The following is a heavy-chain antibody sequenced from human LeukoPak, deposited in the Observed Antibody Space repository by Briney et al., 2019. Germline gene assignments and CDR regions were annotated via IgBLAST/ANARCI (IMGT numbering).Heavy chain of an antibody. D-gene: IGHD3-22*01. V-gene: IGHV3-7*01. Sequence: PGGSLRLSCAASGFTFSRYWMSWVRQAPGKGLEWVANIKQDGSEKDYVDSVKGRFTISRDNAKHSLYLEMNRLTADDTAFYYCATAAEDTRGHYQGFEYWGQGTLVTVSS. CDR3: ATAAEDTRGHYQGFEY. J-gene: IGHJ4*02. CDR2: IKQDGSEK. CDR1: GFTFSRYW.